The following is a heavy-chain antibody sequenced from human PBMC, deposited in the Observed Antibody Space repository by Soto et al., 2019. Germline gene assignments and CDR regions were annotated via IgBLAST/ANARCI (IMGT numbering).Heavy chain of an antibody. D-gene: IGHD3-3*01. Sequence: QVQLQESGPGLVKSSGTLSLTCTVSGVSISSRHWWPWVRQPPGRGLKWIGGIHYSGTTNYNPPLGGRVTISADKSRNQFSLILSSVAAADTAVYYCARCAYGSYTFGIDVWGQGTTVTVSS. CDR1: GVSISSRHW. V-gene: IGHV4-4*02. CDR2: IHYSGTT. CDR3: ARCAYGSYTFGIDV. J-gene: IGHJ6*02.